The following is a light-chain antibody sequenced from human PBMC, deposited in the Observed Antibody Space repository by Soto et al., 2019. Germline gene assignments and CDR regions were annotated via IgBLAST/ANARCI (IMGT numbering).Light chain of an antibody. CDR2: EDK. Sequence: NFMLTQPHAVSASPGKTVTISCTRSSGSIASNFVQWYQQRPGSSPTTVIYEDKQRHSEVPDRFSGSIDSSSNSASLTISGLKTEDEADYYCQSYDSTIQVFGGGTKLTVL. CDR3: QSYDSTIQV. CDR1: SGSIASNF. J-gene: IGLJ2*01. V-gene: IGLV6-57*01.